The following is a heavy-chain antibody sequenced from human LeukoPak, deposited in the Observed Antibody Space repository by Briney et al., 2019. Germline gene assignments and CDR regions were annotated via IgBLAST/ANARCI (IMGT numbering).Heavy chain of an antibody. V-gene: IGHV3-48*02. D-gene: IGHD5-18*01. CDR3: ARVHRGYSYGRLDY. J-gene: IGHJ4*02. Sequence: PGGSLRLSCAASGLTFSSYNMHWVRQAPGKGLEWVSYISSSDNTIHYADSVKGRFTISRDNAKNSLYLEMNSLRDEDTAVYYCARVHRGYSYGRLDYWGQGTLVTVSS. CDR1: GLTFSSYN. CDR2: ISSSDNTI.